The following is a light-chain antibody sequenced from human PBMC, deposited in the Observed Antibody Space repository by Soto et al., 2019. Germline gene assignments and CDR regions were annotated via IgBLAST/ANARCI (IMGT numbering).Light chain of an antibody. Sequence: QAVVTQEPSLTVSPGGTVTLTCASSSGAVTSDYYATWFQQKPGQAPRALIYSASYKHSWTPARFSGSVLGGKAALTLSGVQPEDEADYYCLIYYGGAGIFGGGTQLTVL. V-gene: IGLV7-43*01. CDR3: LIYYGGAGI. CDR1: SGAVTSDYY. J-gene: IGLJ2*01. CDR2: SAS.